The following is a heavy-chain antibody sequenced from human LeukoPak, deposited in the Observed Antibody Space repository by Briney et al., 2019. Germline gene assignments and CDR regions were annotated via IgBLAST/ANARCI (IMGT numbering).Heavy chain of an antibody. J-gene: IGHJ6*02. V-gene: IGHV4-31*03. CDR3: ASARWPTIAV. CDR2: IYYSGST. Sequence: SQTLSLTCTVSGGSISSGGYSWSWIRQHPGKGLEWIGYIYYSGSTYYNPSLKSRVTISVDTSKNQFSLKLSSVTAADTAVYYCASARWPTIAVWGQGTTVTVSS. D-gene: IGHD2-15*01. CDR1: GGSISSGGYS.